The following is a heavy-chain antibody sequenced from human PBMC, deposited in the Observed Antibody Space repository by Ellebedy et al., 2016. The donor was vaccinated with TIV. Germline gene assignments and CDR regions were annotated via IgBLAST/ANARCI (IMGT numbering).Heavy chain of an antibody. J-gene: IGHJ4*02. CDR3: ARDLNKSSGWYGGAAY. V-gene: IGHV3-30-3*01. D-gene: IGHD6-19*01. Sequence: GESLKISCVASGFTFDSYAMHWVRQAPGKGLEWVAVISHDGSSQYYADSVKGRFTVSRDNSMTTVYLEMNSLRAEDTALYYCARDLNKSSGWYGGAAYWGQGTLVTVSS. CDR1: GFTFDSYA. CDR2: ISHDGSSQ.